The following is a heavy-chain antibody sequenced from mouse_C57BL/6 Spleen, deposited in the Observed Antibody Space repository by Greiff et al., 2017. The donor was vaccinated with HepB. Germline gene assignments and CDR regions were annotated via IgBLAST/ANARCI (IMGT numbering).Heavy chain of an antibody. J-gene: IGHJ2*01. CDR2: IYPRDGST. Sequence: VQLQQSGPELVKPGASVKLSCKASGYTFTSYDINWVKQRPGQGLEWIGWIYPRDGSTKYNEKFKGKATLTVDTSTTTPYMELHSLKSEDSAVYFWARRPITTGVATDYWGQGTTLTVSS. V-gene: IGHV1-85*01. CDR3: ARRPITTGVATDY. D-gene: IGHD1-1*01. CDR1: GYTFTSYD.